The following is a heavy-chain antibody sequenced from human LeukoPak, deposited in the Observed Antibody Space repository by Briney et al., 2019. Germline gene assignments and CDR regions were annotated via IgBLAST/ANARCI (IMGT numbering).Heavy chain of an antibody. J-gene: IGHJ3*01. V-gene: IGHV3-48*01. CDR2: ISSSTI. Sequence: GGSLGLSCAASGFSFSSYSMNWVRQAPGKGLEWVSYISSSTIYYADSVKGRFTISRDNAKLYLQMNSLRAKDTAVYYCARDHHRRLYDSQARDTFDLWGQGTMVTVSS. CDR3: ARDHHRRLYDSQARDTFDL. D-gene: IGHD3-22*01. CDR1: GFSFSSYS.